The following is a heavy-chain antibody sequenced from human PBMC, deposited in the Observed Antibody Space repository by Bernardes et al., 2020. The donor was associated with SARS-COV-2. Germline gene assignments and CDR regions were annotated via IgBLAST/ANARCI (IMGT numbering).Heavy chain of an antibody. CDR2: ISSSSSYI. J-gene: IGHJ6*02. D-gene: IGHD1-20*01. CDR3: ARLNSYYYYYGMDV. V-gene: IGHV3-21*01. CDR1: GFTFSSSS. Sequence: WGSLRLSCAASGFTFSSSSMNWVRQAPGKGLAWVSSISSSSSYIYYADSVKGRFTISRDNAKNSLYLQMNSLRAEDTAVYYCARLNSYYYYYGMDVWGQGTTVTVSS.